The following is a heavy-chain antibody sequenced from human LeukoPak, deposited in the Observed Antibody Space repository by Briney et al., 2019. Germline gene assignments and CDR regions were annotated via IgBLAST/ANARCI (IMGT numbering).Heavy chain of an antibody. V-gene: IGHV3-23*01. CDR2: ISRSGDYT. J-gene: IGHJ6*03. CDR1: GFTFSSYA. Sequence: GGSLRLSCAASGFTFSSYAMHWVRQAPGKGLEWVSAISRSGDYTYDADSVKGRFTISRDNPKNTLYLQMNSLRAEDTAVYYCAKEGSYYLDVWGKGTTVTVSS. CDR3: AKEGSYYLDV.